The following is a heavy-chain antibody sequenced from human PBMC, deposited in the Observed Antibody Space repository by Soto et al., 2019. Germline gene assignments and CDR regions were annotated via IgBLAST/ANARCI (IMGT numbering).Heavy chain of an antibody. J-gene: IGHJ4*02. CDR3: AKDRVYDFWSGPNPGEFDY. Sequence: PGGSLRLSCAASGFTFSSYGMHWVRQAPGKGLEWVAVISYDGSNKYYADSVKGRFTISRDNSKNTLYLQMNSLRAEDTAVYYCAKDRVYDFWSGPNPGEFDYWGQGTLVTVSS. V-gene: IGHV3-30*18. D-gene: IGHD3-3*01. CDR2: ISYDGSNK. CDR1: GFTFSSYG.